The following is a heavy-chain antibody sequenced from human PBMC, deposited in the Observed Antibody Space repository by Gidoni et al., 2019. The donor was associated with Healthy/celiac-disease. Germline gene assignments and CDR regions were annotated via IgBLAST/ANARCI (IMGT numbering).Heavy chain of an antibody. Sequence: QVQLQESGPGLVKPSETLSLTCPVSGGSISSYYWSWIRQPPGKGLEWIGYIYYSGSTNYNPSLKSRVTISVDTSKNQFSLKLSSVTAADTAVYYCARVLSYVGLDYWGQGTLVTVSS. CDR3: ARVLSYVGLDY. D-gene: IGHD1-26*01. CDR2: IYYSGST. V-gene: IGHV4-59*01. J-gene: IGHJ4*02. CDR1: GGSISSYY.